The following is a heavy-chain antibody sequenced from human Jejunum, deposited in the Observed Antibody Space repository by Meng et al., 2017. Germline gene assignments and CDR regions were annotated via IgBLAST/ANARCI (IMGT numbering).Heavy chain of an antibody. Sequence: QVQLVQSGAEVKKPGASARVSCQASGYTFTGYSIHWARQAPGQGLEWMGRINPDGSGTMYAQKFQGWVTMSRDTSISTVYMDLSRLTSDDTGLYYCARGVYPFFFDTWGQGTLVTVSS. J-gene: IGHJ4*02. CDR2: INPDGSGT. D-gene: IGHD3-16*02. V-gene: IGHV1-2*04. CDR3: ARGVYPFFFDT. CDR1: GYTFTGYS.